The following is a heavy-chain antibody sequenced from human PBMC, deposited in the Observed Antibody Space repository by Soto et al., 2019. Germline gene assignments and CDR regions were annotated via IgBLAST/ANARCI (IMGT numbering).Heavy chain of an antibody. J-gene: IGHJ6*02. CDR3: ARVMVGLDYYYGMDV. V-gene: IGHV5-10-1*01. D-gene: IGHD3-10*01. CDR2: IDPSDSYT. Sequence: PGESLKISCKGSGYSFTSYWISWVRQMPGKGLEWMGRIDPSDSYTNYSPSFQGHVTISADKSISTAYLQWSSLKASDTAMYYCARVMVGLDYYYGMDVWGQGTTVTVSS. CDR1: GYSFTSYW.